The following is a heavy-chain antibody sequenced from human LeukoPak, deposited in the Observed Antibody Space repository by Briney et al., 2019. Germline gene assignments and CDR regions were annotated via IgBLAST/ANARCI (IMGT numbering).Heavy chain of an antibody. Sequence: GESLKISCKGSGYSFTNYWIAWVRQMPRKGLEWMGIIYPHDSDIRYSPPFQGQVTISADKSINTAYLQWNSLKASDTAMYYCARMIGLREVSPYFDYWGQGTLVTVSS. D-gene: IGHD3-16*02. V-gene: IGHV5-51*01. CDR1: GYSFTNYW. CDR3: ARMIGLREVSPYFDY. J-gene: IGHJ4*02. CDR2: IYPHDSDI.